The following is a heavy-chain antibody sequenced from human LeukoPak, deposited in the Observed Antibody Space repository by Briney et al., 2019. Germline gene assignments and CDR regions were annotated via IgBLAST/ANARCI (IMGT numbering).Heavy chain of an antibody. J-gene: IGHJ5*02. V-gene: IGHV3-21*01. CDR2: ISSSGSYI. CDR3: AKVGVAGGYYWFDP. Sequence: GGSLRLSCAASGFTFSSYTMNWVRQAPGKGLEWVSSISSSGSYIYYADSVKGRFTISRDNAKNSLFLQMNSLRAEDTAVYYCAKVGVAGGYYWFDPWGQGTLVTVSS. D-gene: IGHD6-19*01. CDR1: GFTFSSYT.